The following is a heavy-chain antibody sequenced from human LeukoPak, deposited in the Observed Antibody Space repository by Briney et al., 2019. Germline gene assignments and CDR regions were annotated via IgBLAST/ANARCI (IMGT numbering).Heavy chain of an antibody. Sequence: PGGSLRLSCAASGFTFSVCAMSWVRQAPGKGLEWVSGISGSGANTHYADSVKGRFTISRDSSKNTLYLQMNSLRAEDTATYYCAKDASGSYCPDYWGQGTLVTVSS. CDR3: AKDASGSYCPDY. V-gene: IGHV3-23*01. CDR2: ISGSGANT. J-gene: IGHJ4*02. CDR1: GFTFSVCA. D-gene: IGHD1-26*01.